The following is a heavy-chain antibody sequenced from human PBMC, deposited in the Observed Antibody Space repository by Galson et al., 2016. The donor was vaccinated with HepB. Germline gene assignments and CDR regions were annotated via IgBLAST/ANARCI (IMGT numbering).Heavy chain of an antibody. Sequence: SLRLSCAASGFTFDNYTMNWLRQAPGKGLEWVSSVSHSSTYVYYADSVQGRFTIARDNAKNSLYLEMNNLRVEDTAVFYCARSLGWYFDVWGRGTLVAASS. CDR2: VSHSSTYV. CDR3: ARSLGWYFDV. CDR1: GFTFDNYT. J-gene: IGHJ2*01. D-gene: IGHD6-6*01. V-gene: IGHV3-21*01.